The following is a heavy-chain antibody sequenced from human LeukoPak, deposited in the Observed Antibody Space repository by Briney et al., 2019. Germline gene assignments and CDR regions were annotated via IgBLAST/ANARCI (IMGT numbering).Heavy chain of an antibody. CDR1: GYSFSSHW. CDR3: ARRGCSGGSCYRGGY. Sequence: GESLKISCNASGYSFSSHWIGWVRQAPGKGLEWMGRIDPSDSYTHYSPSFQGHVTISADKSISTAYLQWSSLKASDTAMYYCARRGCSGGSCYRGGYWGQGTLVTVAS. J-gene: IGHJ4*02. D-gene: IGHD2-15*01. CDR2: IDPSDSYT. V-gene: IGHV5-10-1*01.